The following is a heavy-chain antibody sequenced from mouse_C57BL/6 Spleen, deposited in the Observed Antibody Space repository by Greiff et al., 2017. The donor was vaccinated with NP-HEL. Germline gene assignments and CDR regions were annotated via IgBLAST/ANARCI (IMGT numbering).Heavy chain of an antibody. CDR3: ARNYGSSYGGPYYYAMDY. Sequence: QVQLKESGAELVRPGASVKLSCKASGYTFTDYYINWVKQRPGQGLEWIARIYPGSGNTYYNEKFKGKATLTAEKSSSTAYMQLSSLTSEDSAVYFCARNYGSSYGGPYYYAMDYWGQGTSVTVSA. CDR1: GYTFTDYY. D-gene: IGHD1-1*01. CDR2: IYPGSGNT. J-gene: IGHJ4*01. V-gene: IGHV1-76*01.